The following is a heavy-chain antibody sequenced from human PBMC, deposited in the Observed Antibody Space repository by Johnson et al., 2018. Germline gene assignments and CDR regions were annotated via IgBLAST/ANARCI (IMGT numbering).Heavy chain of an antibody. V-gene: IGHV3-30*03. CDR2: ISSDGSYK. Sequence: QVQLVQSGGGVVHPGRSLRLSCKASEFTFNYYGIHWVRQAPGKGLEWVAVISSDGSYKEYAESLKGRFTISRENSKNTLCLQMNSLRPGDTALYYCVIVMWFGESADYWGQGTLVTVSS. J-gene: IGHJ4*02. CDR3: VIVMWFGESADY. D-gene: IGHD3-10*01. CDR1: EFTFNYYG.